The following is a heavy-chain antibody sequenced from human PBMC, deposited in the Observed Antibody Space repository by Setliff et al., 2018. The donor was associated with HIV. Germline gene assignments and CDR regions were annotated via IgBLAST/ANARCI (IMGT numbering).Heavy chain of an antibody. Sequence: GGSLRLSCAASGFTFSSSSMNWVRQAPGKGLEWVSSITSSSNYIYYADSVKGRFTISRDNAKNSLYLQMNSLRAEDTAMYYCARDRRRYDIVTLHYMDVWGKGTTVTAP. CDR1: GFTFSSSS. V-gene: IGHV3-21*01. J-gene: IGHJ6*03. D-gene: IGHD2-15*01. CDR2: ITSSSNYI. CDR3: ARDRRRYDIVTLHYMDV.